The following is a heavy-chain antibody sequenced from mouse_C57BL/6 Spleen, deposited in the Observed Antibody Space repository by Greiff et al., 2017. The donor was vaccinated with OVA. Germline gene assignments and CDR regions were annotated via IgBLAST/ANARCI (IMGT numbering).Heavy chain of an antibody. Sequence: VHVKQSGAELVKPGASVKLSCTASGFTIKDYYMHWVKQRTEQGLEWIGRIDPEDGETKYAPKFKGKATITADTSSNTAYLQLSSLTSEDTAVYYCARWVDCYLDYWGQGTTLTVSS. CDR1: GFTIKDYY. V-gene: IGHV14-2*01. CDR3: ARWVDCYLDY. CDR2: IDPEDGET. D-gene: IGHD2-4*01. J-gene: IGHJ2*01.